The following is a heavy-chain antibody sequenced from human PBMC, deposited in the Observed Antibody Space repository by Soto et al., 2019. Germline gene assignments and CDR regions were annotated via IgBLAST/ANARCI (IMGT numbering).Heavy chain of an antibody. CDR1: GGTFSSYA. J-gene: IGHJ4*02. Sequence: QVQLVKSGAVVKKPGSSVKVSCKASGGTFSSYAISWVRQAPGQGLEWMGGIIAIFGTANYAQKFQGRVTITADESTSTAYMELSSLRSVDTAVYYCARFPNWTSYYFDYWGQGTLVTVFS. D-gene: IGHD1-1*01. CDR2: IIAIFGTA. CDR3: ARFPNWTSYYFDY. V-gene: IGHV1-69*01.